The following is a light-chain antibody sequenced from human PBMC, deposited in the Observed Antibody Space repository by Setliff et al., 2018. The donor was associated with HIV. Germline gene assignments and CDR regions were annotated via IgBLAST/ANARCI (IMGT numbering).Light chain of an antibody. V-gene: IGLV6-57*01. CDR1: SGSIASNY. J-gene: IGLJ2*01. Sequence: NFMLTQPHSVSESPGKTVTISCTRSSGSIASNYVQWYQQRPGSSPTTVIYEDSQRPSGVPDRFSGSIDSSSNSASLTISGLKTEDEADYYCQSYDSNNHVVFGGGTKVTVL. CDR2: EDS. CDR3: QSYDSNNHVV.